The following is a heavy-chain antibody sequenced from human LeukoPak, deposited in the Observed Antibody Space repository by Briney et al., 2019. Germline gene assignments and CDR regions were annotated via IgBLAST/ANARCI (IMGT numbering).Heavy chain of an antibody. V-gene: IGHV3-48*03. Sequence: GGSLRLSCAASGFTFSSYEMNWVRQAPGKGLEWVSYISSSSNTMYYADSVKGRFTISRDNAKNSLYMQMNSLRDEDTAVYYCARAFDYWGQGTLVAVSS. CDR3: ARAFDY. J-gene: IGHJ4*02. CDR2: ISSSSNTM. CDR1: GFTFSSYE.